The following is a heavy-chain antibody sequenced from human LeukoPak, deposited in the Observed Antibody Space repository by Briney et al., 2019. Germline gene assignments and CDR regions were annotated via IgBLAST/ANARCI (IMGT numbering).Heavy chain of an antibody. J-gene: IGHJ4*02. V-gene: IGHV3-21*01. CDR1: GFTFSSYS. CDR3: ARDGDYGDYPYYFDY. Sequence: PGGSLRLSCAASGFTFSSYSMNWVRQAPGKGLEWVSSISSSSSYIYYADSVKGRCTISRDNAKNSLYLQMNSLRAEDTAVYYCARDGDYGDYPYYFDYWGQGTLVTVSS. D-gene: IGHD4-17*01. CDR2: ISSSSSYI.